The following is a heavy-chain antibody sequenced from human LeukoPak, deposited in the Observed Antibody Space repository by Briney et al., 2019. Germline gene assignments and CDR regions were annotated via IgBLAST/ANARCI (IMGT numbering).Heavy chain of an antibody. CDR2: ISAYNGNT. CDR1: GYTFTSYG. CDR3: ARDQHESTAFGAARPPSYYFDY. V-gene: IGHV1-18*01. D-gene: IGHD6-6*01. J-gene: IGHJ4*02. Sequence: ASVKVSCKASGYTFTSYGISWVRQAPGQGLEWMGWISAYNGNTNYAQKLQGRVTMTTDTSTSTAYMELRSLRSDDTAVYYCARDQHESTAFGAARPPSYYFDYWGQGTLVTVSS.